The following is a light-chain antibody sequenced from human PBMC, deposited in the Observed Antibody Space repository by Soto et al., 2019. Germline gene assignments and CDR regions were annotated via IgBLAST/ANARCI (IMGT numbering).Light chain of an antibody. CDR1: QAISSY. CDR3: QKYNSAPQT. V-gene: IGKV1-27*01. CDR2: AAS. J-gene: IGKJ1*01. Sequence: DLQMTQSPSSLSASVGDRVTITCRASQAISSYLAWYQQKPGKVPKLLIYAASTLQSGVPSRFSGSGSGTDFTLTISSLQPEDVATYYCQKYNSAPQTFGQGTKVEIK.